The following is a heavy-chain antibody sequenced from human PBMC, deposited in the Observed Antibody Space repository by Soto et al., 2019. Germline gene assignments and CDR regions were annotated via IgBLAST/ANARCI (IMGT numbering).Heavy chain of an antibody. CDR2: ISGSGGST. J-gene: IGHJ4*02. D-gene: IGHD6-13*01. V-gene: IGHV3-23*01. CDR1: GFTFSNYA. Sequence: EVQLLESGGGLVQPGGSLRLSCAASGFTFSNYAVTWVRQAPGKGLECVSTISGSGGSTYYADSVKGRFTISRDNAKNTLYLQMNSLRAEDTAVYYCAKDQGSSWYEIDYWGQGTLVTVSS. CDR3: AKDQGSSWYEIDY.